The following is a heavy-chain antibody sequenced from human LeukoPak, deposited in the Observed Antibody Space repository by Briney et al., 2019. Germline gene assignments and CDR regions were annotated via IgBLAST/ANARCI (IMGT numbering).Heavy chain of an antibody. V-gene: IGHV4-61*08. CDR2: IYYSGST. Sequence: SETLSLTCAVSGGSISSGGYSWSWIRQPPGKGLEWIGYIYYSGSTNYNPSLKSRVIISVDTSKNQFSLKLNSVTAADTAVYYCARVDGSCSGGSCPSGNWFDPWGQGTLVTVSS. J-gene: IGHJ5*02. CDR3: ARVDGSCSGGSCPSGNWFDP. D-gene: IGHD2-15*01. CDR1: GGSISSGGYS.